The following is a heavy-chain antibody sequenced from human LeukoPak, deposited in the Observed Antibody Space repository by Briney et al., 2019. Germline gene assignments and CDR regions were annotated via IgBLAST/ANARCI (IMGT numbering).Heavy chain of an antibody. CDR3: GTGFISPTLISYYYMDV. CDR1: GYSFTSYW. Sequence: GESLKISCKGSGYSFTSYWIGWVRQMPGKGLEWMGIIYPGDSDTRYSPSFQGQVTISADKSISTAYLQWSSLRSEDTAVYYCGTGFISPTLISYYYMDVWGKGTTVTVSS. CDR2: IYPGDSDT. J-gene: IGHJ6*03. D-gene: IGHD3-3*02. V-gene: IGHV5-51*01.